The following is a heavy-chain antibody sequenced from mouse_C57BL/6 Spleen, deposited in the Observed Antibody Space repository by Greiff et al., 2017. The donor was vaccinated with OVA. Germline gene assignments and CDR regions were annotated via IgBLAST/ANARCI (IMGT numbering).Heavy chain of an antibody. V-gene: IGHV1-18*01. CDR2: INPNNGGT. J-gene: IGHJ3*01. D-gene: IGHD3-2*02. CDR3: ARWDSSGFAY. Sequence: EVQLQQSGPELVKPGASVKIPCKASGYTFTDYNMDWVKQSHGKSLEWIGDINPNNGGTIYNQKFKGKATLTVDKSSSTAYMELRSLTSEDTAVYYCARWDSSGFAYWGQGTLVTVSA. CDR1: GYTFTDYN.